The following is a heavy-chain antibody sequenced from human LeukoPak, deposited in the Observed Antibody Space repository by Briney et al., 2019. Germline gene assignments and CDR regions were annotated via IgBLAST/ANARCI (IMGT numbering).Heavy chain of an antibody. Sequence: GASVKVSCKASGYSFTSYGISWVRHAPGQGLELMGWINAYNGNTNYAQKLQGRVTMTTDTSTSTAYMELRSLRSDDTAVYYCAREHRWLQSLYYFDYWGQGTLVTVSS. V-gene: IGHV1-18*01. CDR3: AREHRWLQSLYYFDY. CDR1: GYSFTSYG. D-gene: IGHD5-24*01. J-gene: IGHJ4*02. CDR2: INAYNGNT.